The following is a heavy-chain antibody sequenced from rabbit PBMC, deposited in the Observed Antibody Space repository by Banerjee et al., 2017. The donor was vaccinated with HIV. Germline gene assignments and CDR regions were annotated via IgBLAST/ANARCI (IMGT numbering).Heavy chain of an antibody. CDR3: ARAGSTYAGYGFFNL. V-gene: IGHV1S40*01. Sequence: QSLEESGGDLVKPGASLTLTCTASGFSFSGSHYLCWVRQAPGKGLEWIACIYAGYSGNTYYASWAKGRFTISKTSSTTVTLQMTSLTAADTATYFCARAGSTYAGYGFFNLWGPGTLVTVS. D-gene: IGHD8-1*01. CDR2: IYAGYSGNT. J-gene: IGHJ4*01. CDR1: GFSFSGSHY.